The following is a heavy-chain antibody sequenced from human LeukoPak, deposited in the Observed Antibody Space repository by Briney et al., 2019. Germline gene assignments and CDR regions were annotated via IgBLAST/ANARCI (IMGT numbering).Heavy chain of an antibody. CDR1: GYSFTNYW. Sequence: GESLKISCKGSGYSFTNYWIGWVRQMLGRGLEWMEIIYPFDSDTRYSPSFQGQVAISADKSISTAYLQWSSLKASDIAMYYCARQLCSGGTCYLDFWGQGTLVTVSS. CDR3: ARQLCSGGTCYLDF. J-gene: IGHJ4*02. D-gene: IGHD2-15*01. CDR2: IYPFDSDT. V-gene: IGHV5-51*01.